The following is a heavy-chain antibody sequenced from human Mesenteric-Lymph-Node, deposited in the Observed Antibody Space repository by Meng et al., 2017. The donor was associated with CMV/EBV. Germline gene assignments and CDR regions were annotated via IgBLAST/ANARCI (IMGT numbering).Heavy chain of an antibody. Sequence: SETLSLTCAVYGGSFSGYYWSWIRQPPGKGLEWIGQINHSGSTNYNPSLKSRVTISVDTSKNQFSLKLSSVTAADTAVYYCARDFEYSSSFDYWGQGTLVTVSS. V-gene: IGHV4-34*01. CDR2: INHSGST. CDR3: ARDFEYSSSFDY. J-gene: IGHJ4*02. CDR1: GGSFSGYY. D-gene: IGHD6-6*01.